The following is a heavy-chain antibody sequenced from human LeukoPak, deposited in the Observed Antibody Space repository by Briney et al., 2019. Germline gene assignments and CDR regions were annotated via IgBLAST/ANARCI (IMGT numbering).Heavy chain of an antibody. D-gene: IGHD3-10*01. CDR2: INTNNGDT. J-gene: IGHJ3*02. Sequence: ASVKVSCKASGYTFTRNAMHWVRQAPGQRLEWMGWINTNNGDTKYSQKFQGRVTITRDTSASTAYMELSSLRSEDTAVYYCARGRGTMVRGATDAFDIWGQGTMVTVSS. CDR3: ARGRGTMVRGATDAFDI. CDR1: GYTFTRNA. V-gene: IGHV1-3*04.